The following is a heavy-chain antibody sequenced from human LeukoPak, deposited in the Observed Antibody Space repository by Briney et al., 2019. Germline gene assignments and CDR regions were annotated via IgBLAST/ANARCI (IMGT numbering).Heavy chain of an antibody. Sequence: GGSLSLSCAASGFAFSSYWMSWVRQAPGKGLEWVANIKQDGSEEYYVDSVKGRFTISRDNAKKLLYLQMNSLTADDTAVYYCARESLYDFWSGYYYYYMDVWGKGTTVTVSS. CDR2: IKQDGSEE. D-gene: IGHD3-3*01. CDR3: ARESLYDFWSGYYYYYMDV. J-gene: IGHJ6*03. V-gene: IGHV3-7*01. CDR1: GFAFSSYW.